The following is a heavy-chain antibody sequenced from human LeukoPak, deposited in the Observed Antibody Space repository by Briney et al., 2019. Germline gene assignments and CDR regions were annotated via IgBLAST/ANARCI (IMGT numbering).Heavy chain of an antibody. V-gene: IGHV1-46*01. CDR2: INPSGGST. CDR1: GGTFSSYA. Sequence: ASVKVSCKASGGTFSSYAISWVRQAPGQGLEWMGIINPSGGSTSYAQKFQGRVTMTRDTSTSTVYMELSSLRSEDTAVYYCARDPYLRYFDWLLGIDYWGQGTLVTVSS. CDR3: ARDPYLRYFDWLLGIDY. J-gene: IGHJ4*02. D-gene: IGHD3-9*01.